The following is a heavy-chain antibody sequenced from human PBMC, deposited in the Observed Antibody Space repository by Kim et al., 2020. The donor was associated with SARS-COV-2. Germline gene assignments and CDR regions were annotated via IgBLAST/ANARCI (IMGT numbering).Heavy chain of an antibody. D-gene: IGHD3-3*02. J-gene: IGHJ4*02. V-gene: IGHV3-23*01. Sequence: GGSLRLSCAASGFTFSSFAMNWVRQAPGKGLKWVSGVSVSGGTTYYADSVKGRFTISRDNSKNTLYLQMNSLRVEDTALYYCVSASPASDYLGQGTLVT. CDR2: VSVSGGTT. CDR1: GFTFSSFA. CDR3: VSASPASDY.